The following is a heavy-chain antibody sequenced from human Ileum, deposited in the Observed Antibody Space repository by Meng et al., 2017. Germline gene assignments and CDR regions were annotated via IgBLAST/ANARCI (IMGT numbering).Heavy chain of an antibody. CDR1: GGSISSGGYY. Sequence: QVQLQESGPGLVKPSQTLSLTFTVSGGSISSGGYYWGWSRQHPGKGLEWIGYIYYSGTTYYNPSLKSRVTISVDTSKNQFSLKLSSVTAADTAVYYCAREPPAAAGTGADYWGQGTLVTVSS. CDR2: IYYSGTT. D-gene: IGHD6-13*01. CDR3: AREPPAAAGTGADY. V-gene: IGHV4-31*03. J-gene: IGHJ4*02.